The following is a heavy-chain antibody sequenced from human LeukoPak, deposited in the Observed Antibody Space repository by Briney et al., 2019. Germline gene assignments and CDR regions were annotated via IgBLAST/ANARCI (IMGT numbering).Heavy chain of an antibody. CDR3: AKGKGSYYGSGSYSFFDH. CDR1: GFTFDDYG. D-gene: IGHD3-10*01. V-gene: IGHV3-9*01. Sequence: GGSLRLSCAASGFTFDDYGMHWVRQAPGKGLEWVSGISWNSNNKDYADSVRGRFTISRDNAKNSLYLQMNSLRAEDTALYYCAKGKGSYYGSGSYSFFDHWGQGALVTVSS. CDR2: ISWNSNNK. J-gene: IGHJ4*02.